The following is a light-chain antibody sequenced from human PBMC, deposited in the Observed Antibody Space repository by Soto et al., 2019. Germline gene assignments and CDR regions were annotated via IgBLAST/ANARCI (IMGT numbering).Light chain of an antibody. CDR2: GAS. J-gene: IGKJ1*01. Sequence: EIVMTQSPATVSVSRGERVTLSCRASQSVSNNLAWYQQTPGQAPRLLIYGASTRATDVPARFSGSGSGTDFTLTISSLQSEDFAVYYCQQYNKWPRTFGLETKVEIK. CDR3: QQYNKWPRT. V-gene: IGKV3-15*01. CDR1: QSVSNN.